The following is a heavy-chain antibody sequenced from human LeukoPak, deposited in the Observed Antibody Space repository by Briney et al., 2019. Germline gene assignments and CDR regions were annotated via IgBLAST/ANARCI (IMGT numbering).Heavy chain of an antibody. CDR1: GGTFSSYA. V-gene: IGHV1-69*01. D-gene: IGHD6-13*01. CDR3: GRAAAGTGYYYYGMDV. J-gene: IGHJ6*02. CDR2: IIPIFGTA. Sequence: VASVTVSCKASGGTFSSYAISWVRQAPGQGLEWMGGIIPIFGTANYAQKFQGRVTITADESTSTAYMELSSLRSEDTAVYYCGRAAAGTGYYYYGMDVWGQGTTVTVSS.